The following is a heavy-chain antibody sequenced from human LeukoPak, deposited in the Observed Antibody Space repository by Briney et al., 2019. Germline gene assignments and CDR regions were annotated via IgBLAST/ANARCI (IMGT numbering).Heavy chain of an antibody. V-gene: IGHV1-58*02. CDR1: GFTFTSSA. D-gene: IGHD1-26*01. CDR3: AAGLGGSYYAFDI. Sequence: SVKVSCKASGFTFTSSAMQWVRQARGHRLEWIGWIVVGSGNTNYAQKFQERVTIARDMSTSTAYMELSSLRSEDTAVYYCAAGLGGSYYAFDIWGQGTMVTVSS. CDR2: IVVGSGNT. J-gene: IGHJ3*02.